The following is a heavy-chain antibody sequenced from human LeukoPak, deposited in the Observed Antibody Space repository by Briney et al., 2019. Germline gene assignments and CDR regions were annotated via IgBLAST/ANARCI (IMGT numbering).Heavy chain of an antibody. J-gene: IGHJ4*02. Sequence: GGSLRLSCSASGFSFSTYPIHWVRQAPGKGLKWVAMTSYDGSNKFYADSVKGRFTISRDNPRNTLYLQMDSLRVEDTAVYYCARDRTTVRNLIDYWGQGTLVTVSS. V-gene: IGHV3-30-3*01. CDR2: TSYDGSNK. CDR1: GFSFSTYP. CDR3: ARDRTTVRNLIDY. D-gene: IGHD4-17*01.